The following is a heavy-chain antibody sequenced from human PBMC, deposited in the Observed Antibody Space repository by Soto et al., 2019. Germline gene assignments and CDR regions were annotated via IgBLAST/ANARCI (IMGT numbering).Heavy chain of an antibody. Sequence: QVQLVQSGAEVKKPGASVKVSCKASGYTFTSYGISWVRQAPGQGLEWMGWISAYNGNTNYAQKLQGRVTMTTDTSTSTAYMELRSLSSDATAVYYCAIVSGLKRVAGKDPVYWGQGTLVTVSS. CDR1: GYTFTSYG. CDR2: ISAYNGNT. V-gene: IGHV1-18*01. D-gene: IGHD6-19*01. CDR3: AIVSGLKRVAGKDPVY. J-gene: IGHJ4*02.